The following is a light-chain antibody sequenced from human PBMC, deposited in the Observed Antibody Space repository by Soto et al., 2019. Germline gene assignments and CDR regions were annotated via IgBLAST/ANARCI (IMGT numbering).Light chain of an antibody. CDR3: QQYKNSPIT. CDR2: GAS. V-gene: IGKV3-20*01. Sequence: EIVLTQSPGILSLSPGERASLSCGASQSITSSFLAWYQQKPGQAPRLLIYGASSRATGIPDRFSGTGSETDFTLTINRLEPEDFAVYYCQQYKNSPITFGQGTRLEIK. CDR1: QSITSSF. J-gene: IGKJ5*01.